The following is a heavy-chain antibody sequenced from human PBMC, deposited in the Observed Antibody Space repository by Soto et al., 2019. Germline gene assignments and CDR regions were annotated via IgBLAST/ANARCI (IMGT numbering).Heavy chain of an antibody. Sequence: GGSLRLSCAASGFTFSSYGMHWVLQAPGKWLEWVAVISYDGSNKYYADSVKGLFTISRDNSKNTLYLQMNSLRAEDTAVYYCAKDRDIVLMVYAPGWFDPWGQGTLVTVSS. CDR1: GFTFSSYG. CDR2: ISYDGSNK. J-gene: IGHJ5*02. CDR3: AKDRDIVLMVYAPGWFDP. V-gene: IGHV3-30*18. D-gene: IGHD2-8*01.